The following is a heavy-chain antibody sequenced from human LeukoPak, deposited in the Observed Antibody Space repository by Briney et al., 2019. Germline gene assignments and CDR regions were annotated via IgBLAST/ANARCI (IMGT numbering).Heavy chain of an antibody. J-gene: IGHJ4*02. V-gene: IGHV3-48*04. D-gene: IGHD2-21*01. CDR3: ARDSFQIPFDY. CDR2: ISSSGSTI. CDR1: GFTFSSYW. Sequence: GGSLRLSCAASGFTFSSYWMSWVCQAPGKGLEWVSYISSSGSTIYYADSVKGRFTISRDNAKNSLYLQMNSLRAEDTAVYYCARDSFQIPFDYWGQGTLVTVSS.